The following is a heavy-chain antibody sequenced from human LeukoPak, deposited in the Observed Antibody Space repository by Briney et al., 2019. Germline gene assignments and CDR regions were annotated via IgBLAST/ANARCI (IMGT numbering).Heavy chain of an antibody. Sequence: PGGSLRLSCAASGFTFSSYAMSWVRQAPGKGLEWVSAISGSGGSTYYADSVKGRFTISRDNSKNTLYLQMNSLRAEDTAVCYCAKFFRDYGDQPAEDYWGQGTLVTVSS. CDR3: AKFFRDYGDQPAEDY. CDR2: ISGSGGST. CDR1: GFTFSSYA. V-gene: IGHV3-23*01. J-gene: IGHJ4*02. D-gene: IGHD4-17*01.